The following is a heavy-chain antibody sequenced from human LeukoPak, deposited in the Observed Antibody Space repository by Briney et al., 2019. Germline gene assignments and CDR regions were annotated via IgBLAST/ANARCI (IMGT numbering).Heavy chain of an antibody. Sequence: SETLSLTCTVSGGTISSYYWNWIRQPPGKGLEWIGYIYYSGSTYYNPSLKSRVTISVDTSKNQFSLKLSSVTAADTAVYYCARDAPSYGSGSFAPSPYWGQGTLVTVSS. V-gene: IGHV4-59*12. CDR2: IYYSGST. CDR3: ARDAPSYGSGSFAPSPY. D-gene: IGHD3-10*01. CDR1: GGTISSYY. J-gene: IGHJ4*02.